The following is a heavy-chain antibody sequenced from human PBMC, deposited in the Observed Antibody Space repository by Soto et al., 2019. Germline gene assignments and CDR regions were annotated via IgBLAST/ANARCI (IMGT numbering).Heavy chain of an antibody. V-gene: IGHV4-31*03. CDR1: GGPISSGGYY. CDR3: ARGGYGSGSYYNNWFDP. D-gene: IGHD3-10*01. J-gene: IGHJ5*02. Sequence: QVQLQESGPGLVKPSQTLSLTCTVSGGPISSGGYYWSWIRQHPGKGLEWIGYIYYSGSTYYNPSLKSRVTISVDTSKNQFSLKLSSVTAADTAVYYCARGGYGSGSYYNNWFDPWGQGTLVTVSS. CDR2: IYYSGST.